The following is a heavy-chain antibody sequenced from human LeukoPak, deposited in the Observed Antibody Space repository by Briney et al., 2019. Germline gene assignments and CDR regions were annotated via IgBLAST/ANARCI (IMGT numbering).Heavy chain of an antibody. D-gene: IGHD6-19*01. CDR2: INPSGGST. J-gene: IGHJ6*03. V-gene: IGHV1-46*01. CDR1: GYTFTSYY. Sequence: ASVKVSCKASGYTFTSYYMHWVRQAPGQGLEWMGIINPSGGSTSYAQKFQGRVTMTRDMSTSTVYMELSSLRSEDTAVYYCARGHGSGWYFFYYYMDVWGKGTTVTVSS. CDR3: ARGHGSGWYFFYYYMDV.